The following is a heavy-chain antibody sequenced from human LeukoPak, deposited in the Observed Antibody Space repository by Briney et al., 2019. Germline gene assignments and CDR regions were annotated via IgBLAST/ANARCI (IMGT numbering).Heavy chain of an antibody. D-gene: IGHD3-22*01. CDR1: GFTFSSYA. CDR3: ARSGYYSIGSADF. Sequence: PGGSLRLSCAASGFTFSSYAMSWARQAPGEGLEWVSAIAGSGGSTYYADYVKGRFTISRDNSKNTLWLQMNSLRVEDAAIYYCARSGYYSIGSADFWGQGTLVTVSS. J-gene: IGHJ4*02. V-gene: IGHV3-23*01. CDR2: IAGSGGST.